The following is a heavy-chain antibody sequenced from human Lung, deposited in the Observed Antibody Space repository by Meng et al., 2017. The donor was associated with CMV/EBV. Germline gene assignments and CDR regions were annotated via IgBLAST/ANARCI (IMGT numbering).Heavy chain of an antibody. D-gene: IGHD6-6*01. Sequence: SXKGSGYSFTSYWIGWVRQMPGKGLEWMGIIYPGDSDTRYSPSFQGQVTISADKSISTAYLQWSSLKASGTAMYYCARGVYSSSSNWFDPWGQGTLITVSS. CDR1: GYSFTSYW. CDR3: ARGVYSSSSNWFDP. J-gene: IGHJ5*02. V-gene: IGHV5-51*01. CDR2: IYPGDSDT.